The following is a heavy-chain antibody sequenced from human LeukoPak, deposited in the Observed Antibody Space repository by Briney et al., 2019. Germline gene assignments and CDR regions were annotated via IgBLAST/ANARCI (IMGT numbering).Heavy chain of an antibody. CDR1: GFTFSSYS. CDR2: ISSSSSYI. D-gene: IGHD1-26*01. CDR3: ASAWDDAFDI. J-gene: IGHJ3*02. V-gene: IGHV3-21*04. Sequence: GGSLRLSCAASGFTFSSYSMNWVRQAPGKGLEWVSSISSSSSYIYYADSVKGRFTISRDNAKNSLYLQMNSLRAEDTALYYCASAWDDAFDIWGQGTMVTVSS.